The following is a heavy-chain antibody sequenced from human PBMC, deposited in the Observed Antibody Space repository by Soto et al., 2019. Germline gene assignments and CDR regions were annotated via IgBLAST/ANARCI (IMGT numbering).Heavy chain of an antibody. CDR1: GYTFTRYG. D-gene: IGHD1-26*01. CDR3: ARDLGGQIVDY. CDR2: ISGYNGNT. V-gene: IGHV1-18*01. Sequence: QVQLVQSGAEVKKPGASVKVSCKASGYTFTRYGISWVRQAPGQGLEWMGWISGYNGNTKYAQKLQGRVTMTSDTSTSTADMELSSLRSDATAGDYCARDLGGQIVDYWGQGTLVTVSS. J-gene: IGHJ4*02.